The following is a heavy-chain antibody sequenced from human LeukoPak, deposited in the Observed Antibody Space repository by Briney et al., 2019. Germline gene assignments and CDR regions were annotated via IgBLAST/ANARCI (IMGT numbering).Heavy chain of an antibody. J-gene: IGHJ4*02. Sequence: GGSLRLSCAASRFTFSSYTMHWLRQAPGKGLEWVSSISGSSSYIFYADSVKGRFTVSRDNAKDSLYLQMNSLRAEDTAVYYCARALTTLTYEGYWGQGTLVTVSS. CDR2: ISGSSSYI. D-gene: IGHD1-1*01. CDR1: RFTFSSYT. CDR3: ARALTTLTYEGY. V-gene: IGHV3-21*01.